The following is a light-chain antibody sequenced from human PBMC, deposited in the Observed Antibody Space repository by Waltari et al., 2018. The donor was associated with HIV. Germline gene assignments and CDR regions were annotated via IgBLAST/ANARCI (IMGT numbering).Light chain of an antibody. V-gene: IGKV1-39*01. CDR1: QSISSY. J-gene: IGKJ1*01. CDR3: QQSYSTPPGWT. CDR2: AAS. Sequence: DIQMTQSPSSLSASVGDRVTITCRASQSISSYLNWYQQKPGKAPKLLIYAASSLQSGGPSRFSGSGSGTDFTLTISSLQPEDFATYYCQQSYSTPPGWTFGQGTKVEIK.